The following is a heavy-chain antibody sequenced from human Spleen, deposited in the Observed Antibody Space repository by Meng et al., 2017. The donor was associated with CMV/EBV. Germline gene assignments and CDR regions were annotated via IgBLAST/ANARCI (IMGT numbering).Heavy chain of an antibody. CDR1: GFKFSDYG. J-gene: IGHJ4*02. CDR3: ASPPSSGRDY. Sequence: GGSLRLSCAASGFKFSDYGMNWVRQAPGKGLEWVGFISHDGMIIYYADSLKGRFTISRDNSKNTLYLQMSSLRGDDTAVYYCASPPSSGRDYWSQGTLVTVSS. V-gene: IGHV3-30*03. CDR2: ISHDGMII. D-gene: IGHD3-22*01.